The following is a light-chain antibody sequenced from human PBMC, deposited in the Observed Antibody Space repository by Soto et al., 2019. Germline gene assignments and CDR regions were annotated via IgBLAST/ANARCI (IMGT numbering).Light chain of an antibody. CDR2: GAS. V-gene: IGKV3-20*01. J-gene: IGKJ4*01. CDR1: QSVSSSY. CDR3: QQYGFSFT. Sequence: EIVLTQSPGTLALSPGERATLSCRASQSVSSSYLAWYQQKPGQAPRLLIYGASSRATGIPERFSGSGSGTDFTFTISRLEPEDFAVYYCQQYGFSFTFGGGTKVEI.